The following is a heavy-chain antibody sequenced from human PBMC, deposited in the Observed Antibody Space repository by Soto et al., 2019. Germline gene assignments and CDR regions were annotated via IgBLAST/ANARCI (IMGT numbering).Heavy chain of an antibody. D-gene: IGHD6-6*01. CDR3: ARSPSTSTIGSFDI. Sequence: VQLQESGPGLGKPSETLSLHLSVSGGALSAFYWNWIRQAAGTGLEWIGRIYASGHTTYNPSLESRVSMSVDTSKHQFSLKLSSVSAADTAVYYCARSPSTSTIGSFDIWGQGRMVTVSS. J-gene: IGHJ3*02. CDR1: GGALSAFY. CDR2: IYASGHT. V-gene: IGHV4-4*07.